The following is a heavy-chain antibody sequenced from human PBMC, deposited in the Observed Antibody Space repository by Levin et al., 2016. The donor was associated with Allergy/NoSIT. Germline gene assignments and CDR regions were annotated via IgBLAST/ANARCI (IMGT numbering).Heavy chain of an antibody. V-gene: IGHV3-74*01. J-gene: IGHJ6*02. Sequence: GESLKISCAASGFTFDDYGMSWVRQAPGKGLVLVSRIDGEGSSTRYADSVKGRFTISRDNAKNTLFLQVSSLRAEDTAVYFCARQRGDYGYEFYGVDVWGPGTTVTVSS. D-gene: IGHD4/OR15-4a*01. CDR2: IDGEGSST. CDR3: ARQRGDYGYEFYGVDV. CDR1: GFTFDDYG.